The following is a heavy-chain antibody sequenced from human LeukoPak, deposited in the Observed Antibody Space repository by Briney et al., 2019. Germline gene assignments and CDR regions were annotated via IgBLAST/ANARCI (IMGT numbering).Heavy chain of an antibody. CDR2: IYYSGST. CDR1: GGSISSGDYY. CDR3: AREGDGPLSNWFAP. Sequence: PSETLSLTCTVSGGSISSGDYYWSWIRQPPGKGLEWIGYIYYSGSTYYNPSLKSRVTISVDTSKNQFSLKLSSVTAADTAVYYCAREGDGPLSNWFAPWGQGTLVTVSS. V-gene: IGHV4-30-4*01. J-gene: IGHJ5*02.